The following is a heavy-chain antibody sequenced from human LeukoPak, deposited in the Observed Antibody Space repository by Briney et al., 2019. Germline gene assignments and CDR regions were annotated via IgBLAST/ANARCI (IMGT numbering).Heavy chain of an antibody. D-gene: IGHD6-19*01. Sequence: SETLSLTCTVSGGSISSYYWRWIRQPPGKGLEWIGYIYYSGSTNYNPSLKSRVTISVDTSKNQFSLKLSSVTAADTAVYYCARLEQWRESCWFDPWGQGTLVTVSS. CDR3: ARLEQWRESCWFDP. CDR2: IYYSGST. J-gene: IGHJ5*02. CDR1: GGSISSYY. V-gene: IGHV4-59*08.